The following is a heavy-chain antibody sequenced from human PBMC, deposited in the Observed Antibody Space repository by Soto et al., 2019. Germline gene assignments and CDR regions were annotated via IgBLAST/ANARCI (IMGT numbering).Heavy chain of an antibody. Sequence: EVQLLESGGGLVQPGGSLRLSCAASGFTFSSYAMSWVRQTPGKGLEWVSGISGGGGNTYYADSVTGRFTISRDNTRNPLYLQMNRLSAADTAIYYCAKDRGAGGRFSGIAVAGIPSWGQGTLVTVSS. V-gene: IGHV3-23*01. CDR3: AKDRGAGGRFSGIAVAGIPS. D-gene: IGHD6-19*01. J-gene: IGHJ5*02. CDR1: GFTFSSYA. CDR2: ISGGGGNT.